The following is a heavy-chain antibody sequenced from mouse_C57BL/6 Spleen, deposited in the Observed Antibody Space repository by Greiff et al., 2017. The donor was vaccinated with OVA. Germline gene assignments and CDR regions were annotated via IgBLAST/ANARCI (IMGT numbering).Heavy chain of an antibody. D-gene: IGHD1-1*01. V-gene: IGHV1-52*01. CDR2: IDPSDSET. Sequence: QVQLQQPGAELVRPGSSVKLSCKASGYTFTSYWMHWVKQRPIQGLEWIGNIDPSDSETHYNQKFKDKATLTVDKSSSTAYMQLSSLTSEDSAVYYCASEATVVATNYFDYWGQGTTLTVSS. CDR3: ASEATVVATNYFDY. J-gene: IGHJ2*01. CDR1: GYTFTSYW.